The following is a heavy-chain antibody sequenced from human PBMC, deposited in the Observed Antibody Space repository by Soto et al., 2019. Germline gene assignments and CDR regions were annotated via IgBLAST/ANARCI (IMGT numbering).Heavy chain of an antibody. V-gene: IGHV1-18*04. Sequence: ASVKVSCKASGYTFTSYGISWVRQAPGQGLEWMGWISAYNGNTNYAQKLQGRVTMATDTSTSTAYMELRSLRSDDTAVYYCAREPNPLWFGEGDAFDIWGQGTMVTVSS. J-gene: IGHJ3*02. D-gene: IGHD3-10*01. CDR1: GYTFTSYG. CDR3: AREPNPLWFGEGDAFDI. CDR2: ISAYNGNT.